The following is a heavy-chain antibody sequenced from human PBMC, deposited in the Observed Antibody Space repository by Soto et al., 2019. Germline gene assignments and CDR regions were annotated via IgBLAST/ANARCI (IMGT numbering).Heavy chain of an antibody. D-gene: IGHD6-13*01. CDR1: GFTFSSDW. Sequence: EVQLVESGGGLVQPGGSLRLSCVASGFTFSSDWMHWVRQAPGKGLVWVSRINSDGSSRSSGDSVKGRFTISRDNAKNTLYVQMNSLRAEDTAVYYCARGVAGAGGSYGMDVWGQGTTVTVSS. J-gene: IGHJ6*02. V-gene: IGHV3-74*01. CDR2: INSDGSSR. CDR3: ARGVAGAGGSYGMDV.